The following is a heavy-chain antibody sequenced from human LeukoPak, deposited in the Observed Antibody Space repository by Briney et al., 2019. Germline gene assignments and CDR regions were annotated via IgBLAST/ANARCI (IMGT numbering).Heavy chain of an antibody. CDR2: VTRTRATT. Sequence: GGSLRLSCAASGFTFSSYPLRSARHPPPPPPPPPPLVTRTRATTYYADSVKGRFTISRDNSKNTLYLQMNGLRAEDTAVYYCARRGTAGATDFDYWGQGTLVTVSS. J-gene: IGHJ4*02. CDR1: GFTFSSYP. V-gene: IGHV3-23*01. D-gene: IGHD4/OR15-4a*01. CDR3: ARRGTAGATDFDY.